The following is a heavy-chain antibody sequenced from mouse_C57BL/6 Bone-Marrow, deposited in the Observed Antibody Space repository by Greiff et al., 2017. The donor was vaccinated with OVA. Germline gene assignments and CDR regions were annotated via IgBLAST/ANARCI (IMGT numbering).Heavy chain of an antibody. CDR3: TTEFITTVVRDAMDY. D-gene: IGHD1-1*01. Sequence: EVMLVESGAELVRPGASVKLSCTASGFNIKDDYMHWVKQRPEQGLEWIGWIDPENGDTEYASKFQGKATITADTSSNTAYLQLSSLTSEDTAVYYCTTEFITTVVRDAMDYWGQGTSVTVSS. CDR1: GFNIKDDY. J-gene: IGHJ4*01. CDR2: IDPENGDT. V-gene: IGHV14-4*01.